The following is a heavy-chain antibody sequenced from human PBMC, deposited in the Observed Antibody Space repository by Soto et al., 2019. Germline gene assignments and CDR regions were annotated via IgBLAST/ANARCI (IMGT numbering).Heavy chain of an antibody. V-gene: IGHV3-53*01. CDR3: ARERLRSQYDYGMDV. CDR1: GFTVSSNY. J-gene: IGHJ6*02. CDR2: IYSGGST. Sequence: PGGSLRLSCAASGFTVSSNYMSWVRQAPGKGLEWVSVIYSGGSTYYADSVKGRFTISRDNSKNTLYLQMNSLRAEDTAVYYCARERLRSQYDYGMDVCGQGTTVTVS. D-gene: IGHD4-17*01.